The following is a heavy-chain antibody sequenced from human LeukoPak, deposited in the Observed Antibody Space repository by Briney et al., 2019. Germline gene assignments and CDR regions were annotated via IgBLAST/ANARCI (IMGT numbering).Heavy chain of an antibody. CDR1: GFTFSHYA. CDR2: ISYDGSNK. Sequence: GGSLRLSCAASGFTFSHYAIHWVSQAPGKGLEWVAVISYDGSNKYYTDSVKGRFIISRDNSKNTLYLQMNSLRAEDTAVFYFARSIAEYSTMDYWGQGTLVTVSS. J-gene: IGHJ4*02. V-gene: IGHV3-30-3*01. CDR3: ARSIAEYSTMDY. D-gene: IGHD6-6*01.